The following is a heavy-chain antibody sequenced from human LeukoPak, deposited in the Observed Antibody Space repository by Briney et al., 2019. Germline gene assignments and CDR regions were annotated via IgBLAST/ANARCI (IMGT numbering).Heavy chain of an antibody. V-gene: IGHV1-8*03. Sequence: GASVKVSCKASGYTFTSYDINWVRQATGQGLEWMGWMNPNSGNTGYAQKFQGRVTITRNTSISTAYMELSSLRSEDTAVYYCARLLWLGYCSSTSCYEPLRYYMDVWGKGTTVTVSS. CDR2: MNPNSGNT. CDR1: GYTFTSYD. CDR3: ARLLWLGYCSSTSCYEPLRYYMDV. J-gene: IGHJ6*03. D-gene: IGHD2-2*01.